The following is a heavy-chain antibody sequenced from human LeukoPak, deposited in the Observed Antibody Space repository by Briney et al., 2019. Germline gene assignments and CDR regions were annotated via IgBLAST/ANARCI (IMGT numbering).Heavy chain of an antibody. D-gene: IGHD3-10*01. Sequence: GASVKVSCKASGYTFTSYAMHWVRQAPGQRLEWMGWINAGNGNTKYSQEFQGRVTMTRDMSTSTVYMELSSLRSEDTAVYYCARDGSGSGWFDPWGQGTLVTVSS. V-gene: IGHV1-3*03. J-gene: IGHJ5*02. CDR3: ARDGSGSGWFDP. CDR1: GYTFTSYA. CDR2: INAGNGNT.